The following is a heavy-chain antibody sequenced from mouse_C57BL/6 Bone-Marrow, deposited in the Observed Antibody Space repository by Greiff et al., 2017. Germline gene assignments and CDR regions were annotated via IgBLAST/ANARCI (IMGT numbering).Heavy chain of an antibody. CDR1: GYSIPSVYY. J-gene: IGHJ2*01. D-gene: IGHD1-1*01. Sequence: ESGPGLVKPSQSLSLTCPVTGYSIPSVYYWNWIRQFPGNKLEWMGYISYDGSNNYNPSLKNRISITRDTSKNQFFLKLNSVTTEDTATYYCARVESSSPYFDYWGQGTTLTVSS. CDR3: ARVESSSPYFDY. V-gene: IGHV3-6*01. CDR2: ISYDGSN.